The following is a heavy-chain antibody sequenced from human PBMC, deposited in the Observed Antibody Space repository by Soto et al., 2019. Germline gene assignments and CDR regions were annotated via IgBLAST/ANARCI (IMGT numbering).Heavy chain of an antibody. D-gene: IGHD2-15*01. V-gene: IGHV1-2*04. CDR2: INPNSGGT. CDR1: GYTFTGYY. J-gene: IGHJ5*02. CDR3: ARGGDLYCSGGSCYSWFDP. Sequence: QVQLVQSGAEGKKPGASVKVPCKASGYTFTGYYMHWVRKPPGQGLEWMGWINPNSGGTNYAQKFQGWVTMTRDTSISTAYMELSRLRSDDTAVYYCARGGDLYCSGGSCYSWFDPWGQGTLVTVSS.